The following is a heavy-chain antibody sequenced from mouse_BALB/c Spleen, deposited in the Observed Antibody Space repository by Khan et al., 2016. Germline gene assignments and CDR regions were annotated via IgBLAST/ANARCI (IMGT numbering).Heavy chain of an antibody. CDR3: NACDYNAIDC. V-gene: IGHV14-4*02. J-gene: IGHJ4*01. CDR1: GFNIKDYY. CDR2: IDPENGDT. Sequence: VQLQQSGAELVRSGASVKLSCTASGFNIKDYYMHWVKQRPEQRLEWLGWIDPENGDTEYAPKFQGKATMTADTSSNTAYLQLRSLTSVETAGYYSNACDYNAIDCWGQGTTVTISS.